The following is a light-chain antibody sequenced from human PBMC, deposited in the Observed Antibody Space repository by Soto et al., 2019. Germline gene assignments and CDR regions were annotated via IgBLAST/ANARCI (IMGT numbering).Light chain of an antibody. CDR3: SSYTITSTLVI. J-gene: IGLJ2*01. V-gene: IGLV2-14*01. Sequence: QSALTQPASVSGSPGQSISVSCTGSSGDVGSYKYVSWYQQHPGKAPKLIIYEVNKRPSGVSDRFSGSKSGNTASLTISGLQAEDEADYYCSSYTITSTLVIFGGGTKLTV. CDR1: SGDVGSYKY. CDR2: EVN.